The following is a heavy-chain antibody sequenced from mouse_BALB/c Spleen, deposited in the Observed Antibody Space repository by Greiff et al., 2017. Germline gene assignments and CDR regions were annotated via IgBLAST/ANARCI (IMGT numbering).Heavy chain of an antibody. Sequence: EVQLQESGGGLVQPGGSRKLSCAASGFTFSSFGMHWVRQAPEKGLEWVAYISSGSSTIYYADTVKGRFTISRDNPKNTLFLQMTSLRSEDTAMYYCARAYSWYFDVWGAGTTVTVSS. CDR3: ARAYSWYFDV. V-gene: IGHV5-17*02. CDR2: ISSGSSTI. D-gene: IGHD2-12*01. J-gene: IGHJ1*01. CDR1: GFTFSSFG.